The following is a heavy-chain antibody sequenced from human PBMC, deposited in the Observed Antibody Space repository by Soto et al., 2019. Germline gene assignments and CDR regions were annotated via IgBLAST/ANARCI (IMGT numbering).Heavy chain of an antibody. CDR1: GFTFSTYS. V-gene: IGHV3-48*02. CDR3: ARLYSTSSVSRWFDP. Sequence: GGSLRLSCAASGFTFSTYSMNWVRQAPGKGLEWVSFISAASNIIHYADSVRGRFTISRDNAENSLYLQMNSLTDEDTAVYYCARLYSTSSVSRWFDPWGQGTLVTVSS. J-gene: IGHJ5*02. CDR2: ISAASNII. D-gene: IGHD6-6*01.